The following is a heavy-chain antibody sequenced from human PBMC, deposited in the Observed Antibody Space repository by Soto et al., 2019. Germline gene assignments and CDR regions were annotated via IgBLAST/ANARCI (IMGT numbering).Heavy chain of an antibody. CDR2: TYWDDAK. CDR1: GFSLSVSGQG. CDR3: AHFRGSYSLFFDY. Sequence: ESGPTLVNPTETLTLTCAFSGFSLSVSGQGVGWIRQPPGKALEWLALTYWDDAKRYSPSLKNRLTITTDTSKHQVLMTMTNMDPVDTATYYCAHFRGSYSLFFDYWGQGMLVTV. J-gene: IGHJ4*02. V-gene: IGHV2-5*02. D-gene: IGHD3-10*01.